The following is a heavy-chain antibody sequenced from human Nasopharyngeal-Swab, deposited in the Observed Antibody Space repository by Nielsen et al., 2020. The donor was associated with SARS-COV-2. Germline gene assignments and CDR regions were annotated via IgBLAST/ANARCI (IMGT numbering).Heavy chain of an antibody. CDR2: ISSSSSYT. CDR1: GFPFSDYY. D-gene: IGHD6-19*01. V-gene: IGHV3-11*06. J-gene: IGHJ6*03. CDR3: ARNPRIAVAGRGTDDYYYMDV. Sequence: GGSLRLSCAASGFPFSDYYMRWIRQAPGKGLEWVSYISSSSSYTNYADSVKGRFTISRDNAKNSLYLQMNSLRAEDTAVYYCARNPRIAVAGRGTDDYYYMDVWGKGTTVTVSS.